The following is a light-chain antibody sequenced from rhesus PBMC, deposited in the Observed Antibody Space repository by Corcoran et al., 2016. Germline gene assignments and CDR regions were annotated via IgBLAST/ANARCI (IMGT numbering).Light chain of an antibody. CDR2: EIT. CDR3: SSFTDCDTSI. CDR1: SSDIGSYNY. J-gene: IGLJ1*01. Sequence: QAALTQPRSVSGSPGQSVTISCTGTSSDIGSYNYVSWYQQHPDTAPKFMIYEITKLPSGVSDRFSGSKSGNTASLTISGLQPEDDIDYYCSSFTDCDTSIFVTGTRLTVL. V-gene: IGLV2-32*02.